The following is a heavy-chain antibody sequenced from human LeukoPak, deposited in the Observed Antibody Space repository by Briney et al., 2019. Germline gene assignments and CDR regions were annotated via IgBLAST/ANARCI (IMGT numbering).Heavy chain of an antibody. J-gene: IGHJ4*02. CDR2: IYGDGSTT. V-gene: IGHV3-74*01. CDR3: AKCRAAARYTPPLDY. Sequence: GGSLRLSCAASGFTFSSYWMHWVRQAPGKGLVWVSRIYGDGSTTTYADSVKGRFTISRDNSKNTLYLQMNSLRAEDTAVYYCAKCRAAARYTPPLDYWGQGTLVTVSS. D-gene: IGHD6-13*01. CDR1: GFTFSSYW.